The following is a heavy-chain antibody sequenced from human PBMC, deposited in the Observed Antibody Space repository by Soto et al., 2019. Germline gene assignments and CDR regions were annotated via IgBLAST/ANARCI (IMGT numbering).Heavy chain of an antibody. J-gene: IGHJ5*02. CDR3: ARDLVLGLNWFDP. CDR1: GYTFTSYA. D-gene: IGHD6-6*01. Sequence: QVPPVQSGAEVKKPGASVKVSCKASGYTFTSYAMHWVRQAPGQRLEWMGWINAGNGNTKYSQKFQGRVTITRDTSASTAYMELSSLRSEDTAVYYCARDLVLGLNWFDPWGQGTLVTVSS. CDR2: INAGNGNT. V-gene: IGHV1-3*01.